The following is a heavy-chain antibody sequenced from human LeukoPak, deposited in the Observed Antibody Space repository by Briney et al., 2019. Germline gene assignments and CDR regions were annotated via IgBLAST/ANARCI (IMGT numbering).Heavy chain of an antibody. V-gene: IGHV3-23*01. CDR3: ANIVVGRNWNDEEWDY. CDR1: GFTFSSYA. J-gene: IGHJ4*02. D-gene: IGHD1-1*01. Sequence: QTGGSLRLSCAASGFTFSSYAMSWVRQAPGKGLEWASAISGSGGSTYYADSVKGRFTISRDNSKNTLYLQMNSLGAEDTAVYYCANIVVGRNWNDEEWDYWGQGTLVTVSS. CDR2: ISGSGGST.